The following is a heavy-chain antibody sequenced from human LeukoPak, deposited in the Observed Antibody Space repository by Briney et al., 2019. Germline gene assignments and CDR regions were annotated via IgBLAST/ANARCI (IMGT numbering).Heavy chain of an antibody. V-gene: IGHV4-38-2*02. CDR3: ARDKYSSGWPFDY. CDR2: IYHSGST. CDR1: GYSISSGYY. Sequence: NPSETLSLTCTVSGYSISSGYYWGWIRQPPGKGLEWLGSIYHSGSTNYNPSLKSRVTISVDTSKNQFSLRLSSVTAADTAMYFCARDKYSSGWPFDYWGQGTLVTVSS. J-gene: IGHJ4*02. D-gene: IGHD6-19*01.